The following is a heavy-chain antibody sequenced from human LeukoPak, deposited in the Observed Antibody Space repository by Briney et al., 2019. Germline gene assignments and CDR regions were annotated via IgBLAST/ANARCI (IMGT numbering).Heavy chain of an antibody. D-gene: IGHD5-18*01. CDR2: INPNSGGT. V-gene: IGHV1-2*02. CDR3: ARSVDTAMDMDV. J-gene: IGHJ6*03. Sequence: ASVTVSCKASGYTFTGYYMHWVRQARGQGLEGMGWINPNSGGTNYAQKFQGRVTMTRDTSISTAYMELSRLRSDDTAVYYCARSVDTAMDMDVGGKGTTVTVS. CDR1: GYTFTGYY.